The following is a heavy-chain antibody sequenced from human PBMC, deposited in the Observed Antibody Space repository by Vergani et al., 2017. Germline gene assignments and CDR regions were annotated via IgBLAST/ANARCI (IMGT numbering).Heavy chain of an antibody. D-gene: IGHD1-1*01. CDR3: GRGGDNYN. CDR2: IKNTGDST. CDR1: GFTFSSHA. J-gene: IGHJ4*02. V-gene: IGHV3-23*01. Sequence: EVQLLQSEGDVEKPGGSLRLSCVASGFTFSSHAMSWVHQGHGQGLEWVSSIKNTGDSTDYADSVKGRFTISRDNSTNTLYVQMNSLRVEDTAVYYCGRGGDNYNWGQGTLVTVSS.